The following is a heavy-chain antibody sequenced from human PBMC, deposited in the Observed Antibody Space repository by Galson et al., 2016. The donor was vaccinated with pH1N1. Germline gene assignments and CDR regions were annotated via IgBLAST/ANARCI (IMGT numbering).Heavy chain of an antibody. V-gene: IGHV1-69*13. J-gene: IGHJ2*01. Sequence: SVKVSCKASGGTFGSYGINWVRQAPGQGLEWMGGIIPIFSTTKYAQNFQGRVTITADESTTTAYMELTSLRSDDTAMYFCAREDYYDTDLSDWYFDLWGRGTLLTVSS. CDR1: GGTFGSYG. CDR2: IIPIFSTT. CDR3: AREDYYDTDLSDWYFDL. D-gene: IGHD3-22*01.